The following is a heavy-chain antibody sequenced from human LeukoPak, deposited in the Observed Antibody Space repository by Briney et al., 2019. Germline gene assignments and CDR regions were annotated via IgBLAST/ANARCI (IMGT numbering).Heavy chain of an antibody. V-gene: IGHV1-46*01. CDR3: AREASSSWYGENWFDP. CDR2: INPSGGST. J-gene: IGHJ5*02. D-gene: IGHD6-13*01. CDR1: GYTFTSYY. Sequence: ASVKVSCKASGYTFTSYYMHWVRQAPGQGLEWMGIINPSGGSTSYAQKFQGRVTMTRDTSTSTVYMELSSLRSEDTAVYYCAREASSSWYGENWFDPWGQGTLVTVSS.